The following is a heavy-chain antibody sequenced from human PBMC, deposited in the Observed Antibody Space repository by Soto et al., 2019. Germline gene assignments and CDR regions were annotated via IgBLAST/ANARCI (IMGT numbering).Heavy chain of an antibody. CDR3: ARDRSGSGWFNAFDI. CDR2: TYYRSKWYN. J-gene: IGHJ3*02. V-gene: IGHV6-1*01. CDR1: GDSVFSSTAA. Sequence: SQTLSLTCAISGDSVFSSTAAWNWIRQSPSRGLEWLGRTYYRSKWYNDYAVSVKSRITINPDTSKHQFTLQLNSVTPEDTAVYYCARDRSGSGWFNAFDIWGHGTMVTVSS. D-gene: IGHD6-19*01.